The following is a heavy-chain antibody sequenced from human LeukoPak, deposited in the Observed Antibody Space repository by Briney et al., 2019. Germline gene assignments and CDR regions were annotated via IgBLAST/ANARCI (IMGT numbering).Heavy chain of an antibody. D-gene: IGHD4-17*01. CDR2: IYTSGST. CDR3: ANSIDFDYGDYYFGY. CDR1: GGSISSYY. V-gene: IGHV4-4*07. J-gene: IGHJ4*02. Sequence: SETLSLTCTVSGGSISSYYWSWIRQPAGKGLEWIGRIYTSGSTNYNPSLKSRVTISLDTSKNQFSLKLSSVTAADTAVYYCANSIDFDYGDYYFGYWGQGALVTISS.